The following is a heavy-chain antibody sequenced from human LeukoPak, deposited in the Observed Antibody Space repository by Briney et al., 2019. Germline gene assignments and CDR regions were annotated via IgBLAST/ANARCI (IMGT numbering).Heavy chain of an antibody. CDR1: GFTFSSYA. CDR3: AKARGYNYGYSSDC. J-gene: IGHJ4*02. CDR2: ISGGGTNT. V-gene: IGHV3-23*01. D-gene: IGHD5-18*01. Sequence: GGSLRLSCAASGFTFSSYAISWVRQAPGKGLEWVSGISGGGTNTYHADSVKGRFSISRDNSKNTLYLQMNSLRADDTAVYYCAKARGYNYGYSSDCWGQGTLVTVSS.